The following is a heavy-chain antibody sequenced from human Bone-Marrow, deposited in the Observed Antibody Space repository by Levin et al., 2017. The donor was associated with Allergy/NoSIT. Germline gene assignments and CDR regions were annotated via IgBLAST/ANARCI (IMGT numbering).Heavy chain of an antibody. Sequence: ASVKVSCKASGYTFTSYYMHWVRQAPGQGLEWMGIINPSGGSTSYAQKFQGRVTMTRDTSTSTVYMELSSLRSEDTAVYYCARTHAILRFLVGGMDVWGQGTTVTVSS. J-gene: IGHJ6*02. V-gene: IGHV1-46*01. CDR2: INPSGGST. CDR3: ARTHAILRFLVGGMDV. CDR1: GYTFTSYY. D-gene: IGHD3-3*01.